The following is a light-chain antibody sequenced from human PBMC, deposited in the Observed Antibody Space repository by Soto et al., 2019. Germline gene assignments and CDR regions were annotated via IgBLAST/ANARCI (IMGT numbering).Light chain of an antibody. V-gene: IGKV1-5*03. Sequence: DIPMTQSPSTLSASVGDRVTITCRASQSFSSWLAWHQQKPGKAPRLLIYKASNLESGVPSRFSGSGSGTEFTLTITSLQPDDSATYYCQQYNDNWTFGQGTKVEIK. CDR2: KAS. J-gene: IGKJ1*01. CDR3: QQYNDNWT. CDR1: QSFSSW.